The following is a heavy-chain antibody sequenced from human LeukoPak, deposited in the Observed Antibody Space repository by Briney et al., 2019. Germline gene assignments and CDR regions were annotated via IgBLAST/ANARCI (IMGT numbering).Heavy chain of an antibody. V-gene: IGHV4-39*01. CDR2: VYYDGST. Sequence: SETLSLTCTVSGDSIRSTSYYWAWIRQPPGKGLEWIGSVYYDGSTYFNPSLESRVTISVDTSKNQFTLKMRSVTAADTAVYYCARPSYYGGSARWGRGSLVTVSS. D-gene: IGHD2-21*01. CDR3: ARPSYYGGSAR. J-gene: IGHJ4*02. CDR1: GDSIRSTSYY.